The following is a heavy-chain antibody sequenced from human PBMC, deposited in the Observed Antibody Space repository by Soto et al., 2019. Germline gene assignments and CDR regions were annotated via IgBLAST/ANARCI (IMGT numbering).Heavy chain of an antibody. CDR3: ARGLKRITMIVAPPYYYYYGMDV. D-gene: IGHD3-22*01. J-gene: IGHJ6*02. CDR1: GGTFSSYA. V-gene: IGHV1-69*13. Sequence: SVKVSCKASGGTFSSYAISWVRQAPGQGLEWMGGIIPIFGTANYAQKFQGRVTITADESTSTAYMELSSLRSEDTAVYYCARGLKRITMIVAPPYYYYYGMDVWGQGTTVTVSS. CDR2: IIPIFGTA.